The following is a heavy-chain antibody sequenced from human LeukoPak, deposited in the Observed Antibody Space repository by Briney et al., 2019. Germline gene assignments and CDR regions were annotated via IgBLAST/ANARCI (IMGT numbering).Heavy chain of an antibody. J-gene: IGHJ4*02. Sequence: SVKVSCKVSVGTFISYAISCERQAPGQGLEWMGGIIPIFGTANYAQKFQGRVTITADESTSTAYMELSSLRSEDTAVYYCARVPGVDTAMVDFDYGGQGTLVTVSS. CDR1: VGTFISYA. V-gene: IGHV1-69*13. CDR2: IIPIFGTA. CDR3: ARVPGVDTAMVDFDY. D-gene: IGHD5-18*01.